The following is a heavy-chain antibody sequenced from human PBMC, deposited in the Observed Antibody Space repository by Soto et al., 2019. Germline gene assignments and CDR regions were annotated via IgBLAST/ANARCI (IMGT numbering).Heavy chain of an antibody. D-gene: IGHD3-10*01. CDR2: INPSGGST. CDR3: ARVKVLLWFGDLSMDV. V-gene: IGHV1-46*01. CDR1: GYTFTSYY. J-gene: IGHJ6*02. Sequence: ASVKVSFKASGYTFTSYYMHWVRQAPGQGLEWMGIINPSGGSTSYAQKFQGRVTMTRDTSTSTVYMELSSLRSEDTAVYYCARVKVLLWFGDLSMDVWGQRTTVTVSS.